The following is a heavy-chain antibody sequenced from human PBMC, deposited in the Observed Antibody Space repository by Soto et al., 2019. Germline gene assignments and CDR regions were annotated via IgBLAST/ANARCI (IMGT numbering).Heavy chain of an antibody. Sequence: VGSLRLACAASGFTFSSYWMSWVRQAPGKGLEWVANIKQDGSEKYYVDSVKGRFTISRDNAKNSLYLQMNSLRAEDTAVYYCARDTYYDSSGQDFDCWGHGTLVTVSP. V-gene: IGHV3-7*01. D-gene: IGHD3-22*01. CDR1: GFTFSSYW. CDR3: ARDTYYDSSGQDFDC. CDR2: IKQDGSEK. J-gene: IGHJ4*01.